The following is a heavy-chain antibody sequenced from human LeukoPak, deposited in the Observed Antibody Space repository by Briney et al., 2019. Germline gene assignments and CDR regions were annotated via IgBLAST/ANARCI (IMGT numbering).Heavy chain of an antibody. CDR1: GFTFSSYW. CDR2: IKQDGSEK. J-gene: IGHJ4*02. Sequence: PGGSLRLSCAASGFTFSSYWMSWVRQAQGKGLEWVANIKQDGSEKYYVDSVKGRFTISRDNAKNSLYLQMNSLRDEDTALYYCATSAAGFDYWGQGTLVTVSS. CDR3: ATSAAGFDY. D-gene: IGHD6-13*01. V-gene: IGHV3-7*01.